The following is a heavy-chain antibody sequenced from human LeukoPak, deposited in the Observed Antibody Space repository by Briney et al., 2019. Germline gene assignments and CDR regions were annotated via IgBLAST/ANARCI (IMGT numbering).Heavy chain of an antibody. CDR1: GFTFSSYA. CDR3: AKDRDTYSSSWYYLDY. J-gene: IGHJ4*02. D-gene: IGHD6-13*01. CDR2: ISGSGGST. V-gene: IGHV3-23*01. Sequence: GGSLRLSCAASGFTFSSYAMSWVRQAPGKGLEWVSAISGSGGSTYYADSVKGRFTISRDNSKNTLYLQMNSLRAEDTAVYYCAKDRDTYSSSWYYLDYWGQGTLVTVSS.